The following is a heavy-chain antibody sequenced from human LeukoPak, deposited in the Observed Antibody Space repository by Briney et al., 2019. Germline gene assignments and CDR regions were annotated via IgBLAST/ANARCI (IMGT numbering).Heavy chain of an antibody. CDR1: GFTFSSYS. D-gene: IGHD3-3*01. Sequence: GGSLRLSCAASGFTFSSYSMNWVRQAPGKGLEWLSYISSSSSIIYYADSVKGRFTISRDNAKNSLYLQMNSLRDEDTAVYYCAKSATYRFDYWGQGTLVTVSS. CDR2: ISSSSSII. J-gene: IGHJ4*02. V-gene: IGHV3-48*02. CDR3: AKSATYRFDY.